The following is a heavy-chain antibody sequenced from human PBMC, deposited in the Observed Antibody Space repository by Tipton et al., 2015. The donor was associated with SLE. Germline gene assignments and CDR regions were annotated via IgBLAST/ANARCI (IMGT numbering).Heavy chain of an antibody. CDR1: GGSISSSNW. V-gene: IGHV4-4*02. J-gene: IGHJ4*02. D-gene: IGHD6-19*01. CDR2: IHHSGST. Sequence: TLSLTCTVSGGSISSSNWWSWVRQPPGKGLEWIGEIHHSGSTNYNPSLKSRVTISVDTSKNQFSLKLSSVTAADTAVYYCARAGNSGWFWGWGQGTLVTVSS. CDR3: ARAGNSGWFWG.